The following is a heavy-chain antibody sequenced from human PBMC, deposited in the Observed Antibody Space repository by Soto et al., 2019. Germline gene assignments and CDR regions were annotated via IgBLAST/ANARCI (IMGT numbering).Heavy chain of an antibody. Sequence: ASVKVSCKASGYTFTSYGISWVRQAPGQGLEWMGWISAYNGNTNYAQKLQGRVTMTTDTSTSTAYMELRSLRSDDTAVYYCVRAPGGITIFGVVPNYYYMDVWGKGTTVTVSS. CDR1: GYTFTSYG. V-gene: IGHV1-18*01. CDR2: ISAYNGNT. D-gene: IGHD3-3*01. CDR3: VRAPGGITIFGVVPNYYYMDV. J-gene: IGHJ6*03.